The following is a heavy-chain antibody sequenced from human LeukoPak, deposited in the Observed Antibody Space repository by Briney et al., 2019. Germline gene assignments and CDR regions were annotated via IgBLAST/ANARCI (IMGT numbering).Heavy chain of an antibody. Sequence: PSETLSLTCTVSGGSISSYYWSWIRQPPGKGLEWIGYIYYSGSTNYNPSLKSRVTISVDTSKNQFSLKLSSVTAADTAVHYCARGAVANVNFDYWGQGTLVTVSP. V-gene: IGHV4-59*01. CDR2: IYYSGST. CDR3: ARGAVANVNFDY. J-gene: IGHJ4*02. CDR1: GGSISSYY. D-gene: IGHD6-19*01.